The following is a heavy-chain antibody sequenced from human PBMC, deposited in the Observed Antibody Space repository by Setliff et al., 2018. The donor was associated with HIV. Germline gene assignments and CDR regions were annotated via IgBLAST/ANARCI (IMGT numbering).Heavy chain of an antibody. CDR1: GDSIISGDYY. D-gene: IGHD2-15*01. Sequence: KPSETLSLTCTVSGDSIISGDYYWSWIRQSPGKGLEWIGHIHYKGNIDYNASLKSRLAISSDTSKNQFSLNLSSVIAADTAIYFCARFTVVVFGAGEPSWFDPWGQGILVTVSS. J-gene: IGHJ5*02. V-gene: IGHV4-30-4*08. CDR3: ARFTVVVFGAGEPSWFDP. CDR2: IHYKGNI.